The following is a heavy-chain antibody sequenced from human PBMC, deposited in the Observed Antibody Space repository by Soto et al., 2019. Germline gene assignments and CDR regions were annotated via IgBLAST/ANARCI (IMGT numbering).Heavy chain of an antibody. Sequence: QVQLVQSGAEVKKPGSSMNVSCKASGGTFSDFTVNWVRQAPGQGLEWMGRIIPILDIATAAQKFQGRLTITANKSTSTAYMELNSLRSEDTAMYYCRMNGYPFDYWGQGTLVTVSS. CDR2: IIPILDIA. J-gene: IGHJ4*02. V-gene: IGHV1-69*02. CDR3: RMNGYPFDY. D-gene: IGHD5-12*01. CDR1: GGTFSDFT.